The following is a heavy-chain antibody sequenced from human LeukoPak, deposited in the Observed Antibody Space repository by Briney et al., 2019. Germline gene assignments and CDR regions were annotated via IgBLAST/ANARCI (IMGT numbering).Heavy chain of an antibody. CDR1: GFTFSSYW. CDR2: IKYDASFT. V-gene: IGHV3-74*01. J-gene: IGHJ4*02. D-gene: IGHD3-16*01. Sequence: GGSLRLSCAASGFTFSSYWMHWVRQAPGKGLVWVARIKYDASFTNYADSVKGRFTISRDNAKNTLYLHMNSLRAEDTAVYYCVRDGDHWDFVHWGQGTLVPVSS. CDR3: VRDGDHWDFVH.